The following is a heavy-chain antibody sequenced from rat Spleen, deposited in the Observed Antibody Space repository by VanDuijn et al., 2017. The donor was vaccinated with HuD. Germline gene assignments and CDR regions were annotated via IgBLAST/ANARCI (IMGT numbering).Heavy chain of an antibody. D-gene: IGHD4-6*01. Sequence: EVQLVESGGGLVQPGRSLKLSCAASGFTFNNYWMTWIRQAPGKGLVWVASITSTGGGTYYPDSVQGRYTISRDNAKSTLYLQTNSLSSEDTATYYCTRGTYFRHWGQGVMVKVSS. J-gene: IGHJ2*01. CDR2: ITSTGGGT. CDR1: GFTFNNYW. V-gene: IGHV5-31*01. CDR3: TRGTYFRH.